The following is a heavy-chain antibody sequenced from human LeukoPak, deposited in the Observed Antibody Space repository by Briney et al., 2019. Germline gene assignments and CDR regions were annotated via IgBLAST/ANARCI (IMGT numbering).Heavy chain of an antibody. CDR3: AADSDSRVRLGELSSDLEAFDI. CDR1: GGTFSSYA. V-gene: IGHV1-69*06. Sequence: ASVKVSCKASGGTFSSYAISWVRQAPGQGLEWMGGIIPIFGTAIYAQKFQGRVTMTEDTSTDTAYMELSSLRSEDTAVYYCAADSDSRVRLGELSSDLEAFDIWGQGTLVTVSS. J-gene: IGHJ3*02. CDR2: IIPIFGTA. D-gene: IGHD3-16*02.